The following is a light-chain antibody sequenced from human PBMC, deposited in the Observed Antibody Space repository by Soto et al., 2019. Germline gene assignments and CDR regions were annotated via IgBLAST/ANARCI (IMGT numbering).Light chain of an antibody. CDR1: TSNIGRNA. Sequence: QSILTQPPSASAIPGQRVTISCSGSTSNIGRNAVSWFQQLPGTAPKLFIYRNYQLASGVPDRFSGSKSGTSASLTISVLQPEDEADYYCVTWNDSLSCVVFGGGTQLTVL. CDR3: VTWNDSLSCVV. V-gene: IGLV1-44*01. CDR2: RNY. J-gene: IGLJ7*01.